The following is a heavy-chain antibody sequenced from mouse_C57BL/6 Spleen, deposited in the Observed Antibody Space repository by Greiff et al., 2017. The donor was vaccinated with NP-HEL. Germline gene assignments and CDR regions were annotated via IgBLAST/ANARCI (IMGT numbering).Heavy chain of an antibody. D-gene: IGHD3-1*01. V-gene: IGHV5-17*01. CDR3: ARDLRDYFDY. CDR1: GFTFSDYG. Sequence: EVKVVESGGGLVKPGGSLKLSCAASGFTFSDYGMHWVRQAPEKGLEWVAYISSGSSTIYYADTVKGRFTISRDNAKNTLFLQMTSLRSEDTAMYYCARDLRDYFDYWGQGTTLTVSS. CDR2: ISSGSSTI. J-gene: IGHJ2*01.